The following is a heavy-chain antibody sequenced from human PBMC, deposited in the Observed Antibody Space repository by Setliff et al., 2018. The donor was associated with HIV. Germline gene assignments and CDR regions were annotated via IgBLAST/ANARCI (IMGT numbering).Heavy chain of an antibody. CDR2: INPNSGGT. CDR1: GYTFTGYY. Sequence: ASVKVSCKASGYTFTGYYMHWVRQAPGQGLEWMGWINPNSGGTNYAQKFQGRVTMTRDTSISTAYMELSRLRSDDTAVYCCARDGGPYGDYGGGAFDIWGQGTMVTVS. V-gene: IGHV1-2*02. J-gene: IGHJ3*02. D-gene: IGHD4-17*01. CDR3: ARDGGPYGDYGGGAFDI.